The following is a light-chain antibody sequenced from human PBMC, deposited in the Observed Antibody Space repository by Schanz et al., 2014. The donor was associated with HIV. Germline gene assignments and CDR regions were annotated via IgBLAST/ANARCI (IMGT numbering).Light chain of an antibody. CDR3: GTWDDSLNGWV. Sequence: QSVLTQPPSASGTPGQRVTISCSGSSSSIKTNAVNWFQQLPGTAPKLLIYATYNRPSGVPDRFSGSESGTSASLAISGLQSEDEADYYCGTWDDSLNGWVFGGGTKLTVL. CDR1: SSSIKTNA. V-gene: IGLV1-44*01. J-gene: IGLJ3*02. CDR2: ATY.